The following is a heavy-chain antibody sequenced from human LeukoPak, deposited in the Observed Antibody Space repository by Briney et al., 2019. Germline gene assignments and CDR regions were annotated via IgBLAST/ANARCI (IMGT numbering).Heavy chain of an antibody. D-gene: IGHD3-3*01. CDR1: GYTFTGYY. CDR3: ARGGNVRFLEWFRHPQIDY. Sequence: ASVKVSCKASGYTFTGYYMHWVRQAPGQGREWMGRVNPNSGGTNYAQKFQGRVTMTRDTSISTAYMELSRLRSDDTAVYYCARGGNVRFLEWFRHPQIDYWGQDTLVTVSS. CDR2: VNPNSGGT. V-gene: IGHV1-2*06. J-gene: IGHJ4*02.